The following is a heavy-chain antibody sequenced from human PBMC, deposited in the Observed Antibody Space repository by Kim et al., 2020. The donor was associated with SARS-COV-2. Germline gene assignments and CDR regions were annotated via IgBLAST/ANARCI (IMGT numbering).Heavy chain of an antibody. CDR1: GFTFSDYY. V-gene: IGHV3-11*06. J-gene: IGHJ4*02. D-gene: IGHD6-13*01. CDR2: ISSSGSYT. Sequence: GGSLRLSCAASGFTFSDYYMSWIRQAPGKGLEWVSYISSSGSYTNYADSVKGRFTISRDNAKNSLFLQMNSLGAEDTAVYYCASDWGLPTAAFDYWGQGTLVTVSS. CDR3: ASDWGLPTAAFDY.